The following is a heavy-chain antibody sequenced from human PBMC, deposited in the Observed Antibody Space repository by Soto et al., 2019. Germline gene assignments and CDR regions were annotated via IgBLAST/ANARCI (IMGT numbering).Heavy chain of an antibody. CDR2: ISSNGGTT. Sequence: EVQLAESGGGMVQPGGSLRLSCVASGFTFSSYDMHWVRQAPGKGLEYVSSISSNGGTTYYGNSVKGRFTISRDNSKNPLYLRSGSLRAEDLAVYYCVRRVSGNYDYWGQGTLVTVSS. J-gene: IGHJ4*02. CDR1: GFTFSSYD. CDR3: VRRVSGNYDY. D-gene: IGHD1-7*01. V-gene: IGHV3-64*01.